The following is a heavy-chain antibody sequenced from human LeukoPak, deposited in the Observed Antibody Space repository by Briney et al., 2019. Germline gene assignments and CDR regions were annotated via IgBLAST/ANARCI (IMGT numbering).Heavy chain of an antibody. Sequence: ASVKVSCKASGYIFTTHGITWVRQAPGQGLEWMGWIGADNDSTKFAPKFQGRVTMTTDTSTSTVSMELRSLRSDDTAVYYCAREGYCSSTSCPLDYWGQGTLVTVSS. J-gene: IGHJ4*02. CDR3: AREGYCSSTSCPLDY. D-gene: IGHD2-2*01. CDR1: GYIFTTHG. V-gene: IGHV1-18*01. CDR2: IGADNDST.